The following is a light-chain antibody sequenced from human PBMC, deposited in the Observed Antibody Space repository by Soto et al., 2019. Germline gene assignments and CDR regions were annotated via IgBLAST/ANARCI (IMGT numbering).Light chain of an antibody. J-gene: IGKJ1*01. CDR3: QHYGRSPWT. CDR1: QSVSSSY. V-gene: IGKV3-20*01. CDR2: GAS. Sequence: IALAHIPSTMAWYAGEGGTLRCTASQSVSSSYLAWYQQKPGQAPRLLISGASSRATGIPDRFSGSGSGPDFSLTSIRLEAEHLAVYFCQHYGRSPWTFGQGTKVDI.